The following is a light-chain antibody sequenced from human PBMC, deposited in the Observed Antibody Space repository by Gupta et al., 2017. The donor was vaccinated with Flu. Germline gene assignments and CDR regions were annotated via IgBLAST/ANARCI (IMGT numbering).Light chain of an antibody. CDR2: DAS. Sequence: EIVLTQSPATLSLSPGERATLSCRASQSVSSYLAWYQQKPGQALRLLIYDASNMATGIPARFSGSGSGTDFTRTSSSLEPEDFAVYYCQQRSNWPRYSFGQGTKLEIK. V-gene: IGKV3-11*01. CDR1: QSVSSY. J-gene: IGKJ2*03. CDR3: QQRSNWPRYS.